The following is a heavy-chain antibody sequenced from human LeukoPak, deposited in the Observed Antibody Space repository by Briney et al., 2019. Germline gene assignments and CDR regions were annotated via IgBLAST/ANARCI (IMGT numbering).Heavy chain of an antibody. Sequence: SETLSLTCAVYGGSFSGYYWSWIRQPPGKGLEWMGEINHSGSTNYNPSLKSRVTISVDTSKNQFSLKLSSVTAADTAVYYCARGWDTAMSGRQYYYGMDVWGQGTTVTVSS. D-gene: IGHD5-18*01. J-gene: IGHJ6*02. CDR2: INHSGST. V-gene: IGHV4-34*01. CDR3: ARGWDTAMSGRQYYYGMDV. CDR1: GGSFSGYY.